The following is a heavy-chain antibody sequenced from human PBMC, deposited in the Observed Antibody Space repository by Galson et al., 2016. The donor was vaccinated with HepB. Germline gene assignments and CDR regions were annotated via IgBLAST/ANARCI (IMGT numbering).Heavy chain of an antibody. J-gene: IGHJ6*02. D-gene: IGHD3-3*01. Sequence: SLRLSCAASGFTFSSYSMNWVRQAPGKRLEWVSYIRSSSSTIYYADSVKGRFTISRDNAKNSLYLQMNSPRDEDTAWYYCARDRVSGDFWSGYYTGIGMDVWGQGTTVTVSS. CDR3: ARDRVSGDFWSGYYTGIGMDV. V-gene: IGHV3-48*02. CDR1: GFTFSSYS. CDR2: IRSSSSTI.